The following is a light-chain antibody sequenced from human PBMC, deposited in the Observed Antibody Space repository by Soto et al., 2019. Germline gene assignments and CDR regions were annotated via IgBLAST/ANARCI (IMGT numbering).Light chain of an antibody. Sequence: QSALTQPPSVSAAPGQKVTISCSGSTSNIGHNSVSWYQQLPGTAPKLLIYDNDQRPSGIPDRFSGSKSGTSATLDITGLQTGDEADYYCGTWDTSLFAAVFGTGTKVTVL. J-gene: IGLJ1*01. CDR2: DND. CDR1: TSNIGHNS. V-gene: IGLV1-51*01. CDR3: GTWDTSLFAAV.